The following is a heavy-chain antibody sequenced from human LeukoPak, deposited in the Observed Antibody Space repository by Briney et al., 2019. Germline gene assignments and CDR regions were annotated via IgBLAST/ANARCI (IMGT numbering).Heavy chain of an antibody. J-gene: IGHJ4*02. Sequence: GGSLRLSCAASGFTFDDYGMSWVRQAPGKGLEWVSGINWNGGSTGDADSVKGRFTISRDNAKNSLYLQMNSLRAEDTALYYCARGSCSSTSCSLGDYWGQGTLVTVSS. D-gene: IGHD2-2*01. CDR1: GFTFDDYG. V-gene: IGHV3-20*04. CDR2: INWNGGST. CDR3: ARGSCSSTSCSLGDY.